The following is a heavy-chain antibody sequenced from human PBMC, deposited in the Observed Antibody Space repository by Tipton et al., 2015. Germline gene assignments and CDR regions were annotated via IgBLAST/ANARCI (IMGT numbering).Heavy chain of an antibody. Sequence: SLRLSCAASGFTFSNYAMSWVRQAPGKGLEWVSVISGSGASTYYADSVKGRFTISRDNAKNSLYLQMSSLRAEDTAVYYCAREQAKACINTKCYHFDYWGQGTLVTVSS. D-gene: IGHD2-2*01. CDR1: GFTFSNYA. CDR2: ISGSGAST. V-gene: IGHV3-23*01. J-gene: IGHJ4*02. CDR3: AREQAKACINTKCYHFDY.